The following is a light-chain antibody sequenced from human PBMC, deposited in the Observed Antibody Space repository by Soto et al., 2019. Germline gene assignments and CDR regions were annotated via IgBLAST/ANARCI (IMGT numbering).Light chain of an antibody. CDR1: QTVSRYY. CDR3: QQALT. Sequence: VLIQSPATLSLSPGGRAILSCRASQTVSRYYLSWYQKKPGQPPRLLIYGASTRATGVPDRFSGSGSGADFTLTISSLQPEDFAVYYCQQALTFGGGTTVE. V-gene: IGKV3D-7*01. J-gene: IGKJ4*01. CDR2: GAS.